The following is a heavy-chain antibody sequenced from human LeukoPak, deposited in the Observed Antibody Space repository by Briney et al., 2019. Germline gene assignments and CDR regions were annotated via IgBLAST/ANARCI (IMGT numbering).Heavy chain of an antibody. Sequence: SETLSLTCIVSGGSISSGSDYWGWIRQPPGKGLEWIGSIYYSGSTYYNPSLKSRVTISVDTSKNQFSLKLSSVTAADTAVYYCARASSGSYDGPFDYWGQGTLVTVSS. CDR3: ARASSGSYDGPFDY. J-gene: IGHJ4*02. CDR1: GGSISSGSDY. D-gene: IGHD1-26*01. V-gene: IGHV4-39*07. CDR2: IYYSGST.